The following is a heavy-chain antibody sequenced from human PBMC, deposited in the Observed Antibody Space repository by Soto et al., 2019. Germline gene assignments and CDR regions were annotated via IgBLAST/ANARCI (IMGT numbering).Heavy chain of an antibody. CDR3: ARVVLNCSSTSCAYGLDY. D-gene: IGHD2-2*01. CDR1: GGSFSGYY. CDR2: INHSGST. J-gene: IGHJ4*02. V-gene: IGHV4-34*01. Sequence: SETLSLTCAVYGGSFSGYYWSWIRQPPGKGLEWIGEINHSGSTNYNPSLKSRVTISVDTSKNQFSLKLSSVTAADTAVYYCARVVLNCSSTSCAYGLDYWGQGTLVTVSS.